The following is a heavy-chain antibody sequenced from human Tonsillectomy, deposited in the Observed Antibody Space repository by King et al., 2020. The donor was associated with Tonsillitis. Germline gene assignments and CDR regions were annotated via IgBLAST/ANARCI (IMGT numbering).Heavy chain of an antibody. CDR1: GFTFSNFA. CDR2: ISDSGIRT. Sequence: VQLVESGGGLVQPVGSLRLSCAASGFTFSNFAMSWVRQAPGKGLEWVSGISDSGIRTYYVDSVQGRFTISRDNSKSTLYLQMNSLRAEDTAVYYCAKQPLWFGEFSDWGQGTLVTVSS. CDR3: AKQPLWFGEFSD. J-gene: IGHJ4*02. V-gene: IGHV3-23*04. D-gene: IGHD3-10*01.